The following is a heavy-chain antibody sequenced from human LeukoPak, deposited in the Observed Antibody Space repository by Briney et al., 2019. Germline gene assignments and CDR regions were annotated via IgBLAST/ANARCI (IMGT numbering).Heavy chain of an antibody. D-gene: IGHD3-3*01. CDR3: ARDGYDFWSGYYVNWFDP. CDR1: GGTFSSYA. J-gene: IGHJ5*02. Sequence: GGSVKVSCKASGGTFSSYAINWVRQATGQGLEWMGWMNPNSGNTGYAQKFQGRVTMTRNTSISTAYMELSSLRSEDTAVYYCARDGYDFWSGYYVNWFDPWGQGTLVTVSS. CDR2: MNPNSGNT. V-gene: IGHV1-8*02.